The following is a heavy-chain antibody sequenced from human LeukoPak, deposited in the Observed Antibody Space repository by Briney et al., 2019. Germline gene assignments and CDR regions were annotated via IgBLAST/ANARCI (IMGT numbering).Heavy chain of an antibody. CDR3: ARPRLYSSSTDAFDI. J-gene: IGHJ3*02. CDR2: IYSGGST. D-gene: IGHD6-13*01. Sequence: PGGSLRLSCAASGFTFSSNYMTWVRQAPGKGLEWVSIIYSGGSTYYADSVKGRFTISRDNSKNTLYLQMNSLRAEDTAVYYCARPRLYSSSTDAFDIWGQGTMVTVSS. V-gene: IGHV3-53*01. CDR1: GFTFSSNY.